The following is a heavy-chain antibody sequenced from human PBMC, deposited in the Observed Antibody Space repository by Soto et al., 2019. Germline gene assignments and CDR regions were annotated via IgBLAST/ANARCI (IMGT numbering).Heavy chain of an antibody. CDR3: ARERIAAGAYYYGMDV. V-gene: IGHV1-46*01. CDR2: INPSGGST. J-gene: IGHJ6*02. CDR1: GYTFTSYY. D-gene: IGHD6-13*01. Sequence: QVQLVQSGAEVKKPGASVKVSCKASGYTFTSYYMHWVRQAPGQGLQWMGIINPSGGSTTYAQKFQGRVTMTRDTSTSPVYMELSSLRSEDTAVYYCARERIAAGAYYYGMDVWGQGTTVTVSS.